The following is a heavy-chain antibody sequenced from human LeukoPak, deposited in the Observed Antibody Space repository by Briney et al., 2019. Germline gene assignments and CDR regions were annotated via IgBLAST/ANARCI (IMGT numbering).Heavy chain of an antibody. Sequence: PGGSLRLSCAASGFTFSSYAMSWVRQAPGKGLEWVSGISGSGGSTYYADSVKGRFTISRDNTKNTLYLQMNSLRAEDTAVYYCAKDGAYYYDSSGYHYYYYYMDVWGKGTTVTISS. CDR3: AKDGAYYYDSSGYHYYYYYMDV. V-gene: IGHV3-23*01. D-gene: IGHD3-22*01. CDR1: GFTFSSYA. J-gene: IGHJ6*03. CDR2: ISGSGGST.